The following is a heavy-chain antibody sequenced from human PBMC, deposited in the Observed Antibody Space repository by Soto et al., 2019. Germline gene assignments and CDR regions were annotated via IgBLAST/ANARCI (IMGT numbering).Heavy chain of an antibody. CDR3: ARDPEIYCSSTSCYVPGGLYYYYGMDV. V-gene: IGHV3-20*04. CDR1: GFTFDDYG. CDR2: INWNGGST. J-gene: IGHJ6*02. Sequence: GGSLRLSCAASGFTFDDYGMSWVRQAPGKGLEWVSGINWNGGSTGYADSVKGRFTISRDNAKNSLYLQMNSLRAEDTALYYCARDPEIYCSSTSCYVPGGLYYYYGMDVWGQGTTVTVSS. D-gene: IGHD2-2*01.